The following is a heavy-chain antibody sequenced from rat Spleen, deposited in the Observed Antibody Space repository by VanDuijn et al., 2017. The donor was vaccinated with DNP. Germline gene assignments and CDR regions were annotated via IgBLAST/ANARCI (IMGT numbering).Heavy chain of an antibody. CDR3: ARGSTSIYWYFDF. Sequence: EVQLVESGGDLVQPGRSLKLSCVASGFTFNYYWMAWIRQVPGKGLEWIASITSGTGTTSYADAVKGRFMISRDDTKNTLSLQMDSLRSEDTATYYCARGSTSIYWYFDFWGPGTMVTVSS. D-gene: IGHD3-1*01. J-gene: IGHJ1*01. CDR1: GFTFNYYW. V-gene: IGHV5-31*01. CDR2: ITSGTGTT.